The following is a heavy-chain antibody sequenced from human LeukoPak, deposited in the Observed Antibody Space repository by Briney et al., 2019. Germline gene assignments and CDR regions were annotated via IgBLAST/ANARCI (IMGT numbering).Heavy chain of an antibody. Sequence: ASVKVSCKASGYTFTSYGISWVRQAPGQGLEWMGWINPNSGGTNYAQKFQGRVTMTRDMSTSTVYMKLSSLRSEDTAVYYCAREGGEMATITSHNYYYYYMDVWGKGTTVTVSS. V-gene: IGHV1-18*01. CDR2: INPNSGGT. D-gene: IGHD5-24*01. CDR1: GYTFTSYG. CDR3: AREGGEMATITSHNYYYYYMDV. J-gene: IGHJ6*03.